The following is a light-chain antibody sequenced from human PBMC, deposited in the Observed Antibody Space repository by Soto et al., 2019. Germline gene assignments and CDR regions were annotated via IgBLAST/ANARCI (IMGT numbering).Light chain of an antibody. CDR2: GAS. J-gene: IGKJ1*01. V-gene: IGKV1-27*01. CDR1: QGISDY. CDR3: QKYNRAPPT. Sequence: DIQMTQSPSSLSASVGDRVTITCRASQGISDYLAWYQQKPGKVPELLIYGASTLQSGVPSRFSGSGSGTDFTLTISSLQPEEVATYYCQKYNRAPPTFGQGTKVEI.